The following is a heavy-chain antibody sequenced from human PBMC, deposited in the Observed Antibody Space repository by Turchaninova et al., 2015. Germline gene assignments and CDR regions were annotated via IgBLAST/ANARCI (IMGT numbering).Heavy chain of an antibody. V-gene: IGHV4-31*03. Sequence: ESGPGLVKPSQTLSLTCTVSGGSISSGGYYWSWIRQHPGKGLEWIGYIYYSGSTYYNPSLKSRVTISVDTSKNQFSLMLSSVTAGDTAVYYCARTYYDFCSGYYKGDAFDIWGQGTMVTVSS. CDR1: GGSISSGGYY. J-gene: IGHJ3*02. CDR3: ARTYYDFCSGYYKGDAFDI. CDR2: IYYSGST. D-gene: IGHD3-3*01.